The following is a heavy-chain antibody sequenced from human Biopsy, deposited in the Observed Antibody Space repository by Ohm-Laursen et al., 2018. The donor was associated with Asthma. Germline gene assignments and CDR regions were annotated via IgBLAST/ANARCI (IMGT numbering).Heavy chain of an antibody. CDR3: ARHDHRWDAYADF. CDR2: MYYGETT. CDR1: GASITSSAYY. D-gene: IGHD2-2*01. Sequence: TLSLTRTVSGASITSSAYYWGWIRQPPGKGLEWIGSMYYGETTYYSPSLKSRVTISVDTSKNQFSLILSSVTAADTAVYYCARHDHRWDAYADFWGQGTLVTVSS. J-gene: IGHJ4*02. V-gene: IGHV4-39*01.